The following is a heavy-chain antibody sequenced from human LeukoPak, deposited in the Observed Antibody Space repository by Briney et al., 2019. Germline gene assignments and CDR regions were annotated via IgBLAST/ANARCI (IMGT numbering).Heavy chain of an antibody. V-gene: IGHV3-23*01. Sequence: GGSLRLSCAASGFTFSSYAMSWVRQAPGKGLEWVSAISGSGGSTYHADSVKGRFTISRDNSKNTLYLQMNSLRAEDTAVYYCAKDTGIVGASYFDYWGQGTLVTVSS. CDR3: AKDTGIVGASYFDY. CDR2: ISGSGGST. CDR1: GFTFSSYA. D-gene: IGHD1-26*01. J-gene: IGHJ4*02.